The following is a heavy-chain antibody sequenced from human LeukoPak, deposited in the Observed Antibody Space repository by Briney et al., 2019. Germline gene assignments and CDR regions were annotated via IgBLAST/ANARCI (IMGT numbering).Heavy chain of an antibody. D-gene: IGHD6-13*01. J-gene: IGHJ2*01. CDR2: IYYSGST. CDR3: ASSSWYDWYFDL. Sequence: SETLSLTCTVSGGSISSYYWSWIRQPPGKGLEWIGYIYYSGSTNYNPSLKSRVTISEDTSKNQFSLKLSSVTAADTAVYYCASSSWYDWYFDLWGRGTLVTVSS. CDR1: GGSISSYY. V-gene: IGHV4-59*01.